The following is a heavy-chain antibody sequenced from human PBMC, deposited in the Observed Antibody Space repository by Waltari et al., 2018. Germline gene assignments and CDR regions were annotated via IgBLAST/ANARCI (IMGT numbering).Heavy chain of an antibody. J-gene: IGHJ4*02. Sequence: QVQLVQSGAEVKKPGASVKVSCKASGSTFTSYAMHWVRQAPGQRLEWMGWINAGNGNTKYSQKFQGRVTITRDTSASTAYMELSSLRSEDTDVYYCARAADYDSHARFDYWGQGTLVTVSS. V-gene: IGHV1-3*01. CDR1: GSTFTSYA. CDR2: INAGNGNT. D-gene: IGHD3-9*01. CDR3: ARAADYDSHARFDY.